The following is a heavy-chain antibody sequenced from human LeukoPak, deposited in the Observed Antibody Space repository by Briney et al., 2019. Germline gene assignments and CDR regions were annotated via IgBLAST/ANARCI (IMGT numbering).Heavy chain of an antibody. J-gene: IGHJ3*02. V-gene: IGHV1-18*01. D-gene: IGHD3-22*01. CDR3: ASPHYYDSRGSLYAFHI. CDR1: GYSFISSG. CDR2: ISAYKGDT. Sequence: ASVKVSCKASGYSFISSGISWVRQAPGQGLEWMGWISAYKGDTHYAQNLQGRVTMTTETSTSTAYMELRSLRSDDTAVYYCASPHYYDSRGSLYAFHIWGQGTLVTVSS.